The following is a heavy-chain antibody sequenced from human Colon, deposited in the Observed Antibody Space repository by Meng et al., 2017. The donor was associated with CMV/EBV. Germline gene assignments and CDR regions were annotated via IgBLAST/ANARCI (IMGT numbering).Heavy chain of an antibody. J-gene: IGHJ4*02. Sequence: GGSLRLSCVVSGFTFDNYAMSWVHQAPGKGLEWVSAISGSGRTPYYADSVKGRFTISRDNSQSTFYLQMSDLRVEDTAVYYCAGGHFDYWGQGTLVTVSS. CDR3: AGGHFDY. V-gene: IGHV3-23*01. CDR2: ISGSGRTP. CDR1: GFTFDNYA.